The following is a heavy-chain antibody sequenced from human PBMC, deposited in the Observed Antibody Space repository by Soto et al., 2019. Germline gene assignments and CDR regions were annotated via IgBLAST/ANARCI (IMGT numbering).Heavy chain of an antibody. D-gene: IGHD3-3*01. CDR3: GTFYERAIFGGVISEDYYYMDV. CDR1: GFTSSSYA. CDR2: ISGSGGST. J-gene: IGHJ6*03. Sequence: EVQLLESGGGLVQPGGSLRLPCAASGFTSSSYAMSWVRQAPGKGLERVSIISGSGGSTYYADSVRGRVTISRDNSKNTLYLQMNRLRAEDTAVYYCGTFYERAIFGGVISEDYYYMDVWGKGATVTVSS. V-gene: IGHV3-23*01.